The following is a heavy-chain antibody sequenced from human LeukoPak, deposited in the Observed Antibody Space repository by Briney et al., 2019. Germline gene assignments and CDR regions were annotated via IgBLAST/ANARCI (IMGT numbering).Heavy chain of an antibody. Sequence: ASVKVSCKASGGTFSSYAISWVRQAPGQGLEWMGGIIPIFGTANYAQKFQGRVTITADESTSTAYMELSSLRSEDTAMYYCARSSSPLITFGGLGYWGQGTLVTVS. CDR3: ARSSSPLITFGGLGY. V-gene: IGHV1-69*13. CDR1: GGTFSSYA. D-gene: IGHD3-16*01. J-gene: IGHJ4*02. CDR2: IIPIFGTA.